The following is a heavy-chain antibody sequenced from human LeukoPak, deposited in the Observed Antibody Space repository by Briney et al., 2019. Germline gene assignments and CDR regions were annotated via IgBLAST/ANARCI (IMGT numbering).Heavy chain of an antibody. CDR1: GFTVSSNY. CDR3: ARESGLLGDY. Sequence: GGSLRLSCAASGFTVSSNYMSWVRQAPGKGLEWVSVIYRGGSTYYADSVRGRFTISRHNSKNTLYLQMNSLRAEDTAMYYCARESGLLGDYWGQGTLVTVSS. V-gene: IGHV3-53*04. CDR2: IYRGGST. J-gene: IGHJ4*02. D-gene: IGHD3-22*01.